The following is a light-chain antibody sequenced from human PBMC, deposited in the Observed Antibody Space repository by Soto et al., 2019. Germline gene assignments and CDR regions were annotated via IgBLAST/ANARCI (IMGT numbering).Light chain of an antibody. CDR2: TVS. Sequence: QMTQSPDSLSAPFGDRVTITCRASQRVRNYLNWYQQKQGKPPRLLIYTVSSLQNGVSSRLSGSGSGTDFTLTINSLQPQDFATYFCQQSYSSFLTFGQGTKVDNK. CDR3: QQSYSSFLT. CDR1: QRVRNY. J-gene: IGKJ1*01. V-gene: IGKV1-39*01.